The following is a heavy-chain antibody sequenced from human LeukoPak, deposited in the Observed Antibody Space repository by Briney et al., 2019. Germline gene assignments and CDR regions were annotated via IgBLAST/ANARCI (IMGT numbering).Heavy chain of an antibody. CDR3: ARGVLREFDY. V-gene: IGHV4-61*02. J-gene: IGHJ4*02. D-gene: IGHD1-26*01. Sequence: PSETLSLTXTVSGVSISSGSYYWSWIRQPAGKGLEWIGRIYTSGSTNYNPSLKSRVTISVDTSKNQFSLKLSSVTAADTAVYYCARGVLREFDYWGQGTLVTVSS. CDR2: IYTSGST. CDR1: GVSISSGSYY.